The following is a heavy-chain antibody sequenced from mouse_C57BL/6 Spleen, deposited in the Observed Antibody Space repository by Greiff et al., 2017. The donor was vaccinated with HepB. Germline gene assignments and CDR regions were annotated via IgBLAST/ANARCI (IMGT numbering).Heavy chain of an antibody. J-gene: IGHJ4*01. D-gene: IGHD2-3*01. CDR3: ATRDGYYDYYAMDY. CDR2: INPNNGGT. V-gene: IGHV1-18*01. Sequence: VQLQQSGPELVKPGASVKIPCKASGYTFTDYNMDWVKQSHGKSLEWIGDINPNNGGTIYNQKFKGKATLTVDKSSSTAYMELRSLTSEDTAVYYCATRDGYYDYYAMDYWGQGTSVTVSS. CDR1: GYTFTDYN.